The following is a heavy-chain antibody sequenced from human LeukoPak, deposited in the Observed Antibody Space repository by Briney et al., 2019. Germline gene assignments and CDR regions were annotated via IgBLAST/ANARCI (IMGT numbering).Heavy chain of an antibody. CDR3: ARGYDSNLDYYYYMDV. CDR1: GFIFSNYG. CDR2: ISPDGSGK. D-gene: IGHD3-16*01. Sequence: GGSLRLSCAASGFIFSNYGMHWVRQAPGKGLEWVAVISPDGSGKNYVDSVEGRFTISRDNSKNTLYMQMNSLRAEDTAVYFCARGYDSNLDYYYYMDVWGKGTTVTVSS. V-gene: IGHV3-30*03. J-gene: IGHJ6*03.